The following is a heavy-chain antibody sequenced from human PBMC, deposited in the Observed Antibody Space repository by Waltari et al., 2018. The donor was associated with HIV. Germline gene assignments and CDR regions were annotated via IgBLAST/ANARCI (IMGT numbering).Heavy chain of an antibody. D-gene: IGHD3-9*01. V-gene: IGHV3-7*01. Sequence: EVQLVESGGGLVQPGGSLRLSCAASGFTFRSYWMSWVRQAPGKGVEWVANINQDGGEKYYVDSVKGRFTVSRDNAKSSLYVQMNSLRVEDSALYYCARDVTAVRYPDYWGQGTLVTVSS. CDR1: GFTFRSYW. CDR3: ARDVTAVRYPDY. CDR2: INQDGGEK. J-gene: IGHJ4*02.